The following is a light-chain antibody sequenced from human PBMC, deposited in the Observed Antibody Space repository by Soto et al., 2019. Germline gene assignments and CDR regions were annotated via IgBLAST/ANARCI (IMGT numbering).Light chain of an antibody. CDR2: GAS. Sequence: EIVMTQSPATLSVSPGERATLSCRASQSVGSDLAWYQQKPGQAPRLLIYGASSRAIHTPDRFSGSGSGTDFTLTISGLEPEDFAVYYCQHFGNSLWTFGQGTK. CDR1: QSVGSD. V-gene: IGKV3D-15*01. CDR3: QHFGNSLWT. J-gene: IGKJ1*01.